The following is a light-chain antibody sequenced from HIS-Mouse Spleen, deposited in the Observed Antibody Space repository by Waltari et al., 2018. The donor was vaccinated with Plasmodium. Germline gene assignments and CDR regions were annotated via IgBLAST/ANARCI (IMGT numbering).Light chain of an antibody. CDR1: ALPKKY. V-gene: IGLV3-10*01. Sequence: SYELTQPPSVSVSPGQTARITCSGDALPKKYAYWYQQKSGQAPVLVIYEDSKRPSGIPEGFSGSRSGTMATLTISGDQVEDEADYYCYSTDSSGNHRVFGGGTKLTVL. J-gene: IGLJ3*02. CDR2: EDS. CDR3: YSTDSSGNHRV.